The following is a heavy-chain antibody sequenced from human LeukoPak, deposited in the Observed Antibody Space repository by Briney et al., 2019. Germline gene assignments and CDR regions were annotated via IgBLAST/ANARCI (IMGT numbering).Heavy chain of an antibody. V-gene: IGHV4-34*01. D-gene: IGHD2-2*01. CDR2: INHSGST. CDR3: ARGQVIVVPAARYYYYYMDV. CDR1: GGSFSGYY. J-gene: IGHJ6*03. Sequence: SETLSLTCAVYGGSFSGYYWSWIRQPPGKGLEWIGEINHSGSTNCNPSLKSRVTISVDTSKNQFSLKLSSVTAADTAVYYCARGQVIVVPAARYYYYYMDVWGKGTTVTVSS.